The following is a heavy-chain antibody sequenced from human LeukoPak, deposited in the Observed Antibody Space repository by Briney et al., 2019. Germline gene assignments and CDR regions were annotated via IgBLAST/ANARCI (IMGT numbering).Heavy chain of an antibody. Sequence: PSGTLSLTCAVSGGXISSNNWWSWVRQPPGKGLEWIGEIFHGGSTNYSPSLKSRVTLSLDKSKNQFSLRLTSVTAADTAVYYCAKSPIAAAGIDYFQYWGQGTLVTVSS. CDR2: IFHGGST. CDR3: AKSPIAAAGIDYFQY. V-gene: IGHV4-4*02. CDR1: GGXISSNNW. J-gene: IGHJ1*01. D-gene: IGHD6-13*01.